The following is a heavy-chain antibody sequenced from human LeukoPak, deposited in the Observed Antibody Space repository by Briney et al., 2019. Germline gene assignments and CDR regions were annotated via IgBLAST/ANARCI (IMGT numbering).Heavy chain of an antibody. V-gene: IGHV4-59*08. CDR2: IYYSGGT. J-gene: IGHJ4*02. CDR1: GGSISSYY. D-gene: IGHD3-9*01. CDR3: ARTYYDILTGYYPTYFDY. Sequence: PSETLSLTCTVSGGSISSYYWSWIRQPPGKGLEWIGYIYYSGGTKYNPSLKNRVTISVDTSKNQISLKLSSVTAADTAVYYCARTYYDILTGYYPTYFDYWGQGTLVTVSS.